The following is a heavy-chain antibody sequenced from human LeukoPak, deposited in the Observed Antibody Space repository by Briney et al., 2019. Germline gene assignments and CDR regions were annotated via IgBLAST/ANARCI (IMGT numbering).Heavy chain of an antibody. CDR1: GFTFSSYG. CDR3: AKFAAAGYYYYYYMDV. D-gene: IGHD6-13*01. V-gene: IGHV3-23*01. J-gene: IGHJ6*03. Sequence: GGSLRLSCAASGFTFSSYGMSWVRQAPGKGLEWVSAISGSGGSTYYADSVKGRFTISRDNSKNTLYLQMNSLRAEDTAVYYCAKFAAAGYYYYYYMDVWGKGTTVTISS. CDR2: ISGSGGST.